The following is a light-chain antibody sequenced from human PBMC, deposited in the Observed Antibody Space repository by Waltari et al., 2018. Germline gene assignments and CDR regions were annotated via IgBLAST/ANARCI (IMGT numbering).Light chain of an antibody. J-gene: IGKJ4*01. Sequence: DIQMTQSPSSVSASVGDRVTITCRASQNIGTSLNWYQQKPGKAPKLLVNAASSLYSAVPSMFSGSGSGTDFTLTISSLQPEDFTTYYCQQSYSTPRLTFGGGTKVDIK. CDR1: QNIGTS. CDR3: QQSYSTPRLT. CDR2: AAS. V-gene: IGKV1-39*01.